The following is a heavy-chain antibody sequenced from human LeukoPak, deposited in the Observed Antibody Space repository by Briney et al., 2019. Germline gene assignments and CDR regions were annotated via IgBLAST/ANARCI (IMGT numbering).Heavy chain of an antibody. CDR1: GYTFTNYD. D-gene: IGHD6-19*01. Sequence: GASVKVSCKASGYTFTNYDINWVRQAPGQGLEWMGGIIPIFGTANYAQKFQGRVTITADKSTSTDYMELSSLRSEDTAVYYCASDRLRYSSVGRYYYYYMDVWGKGTTVTVSS. V-gene: IGHV1-69*06. J-gene: IGHJ6*03. CDR3: ASDRLRYSSVGRYYYYYMDV. CDR2: IIPIFGTA.